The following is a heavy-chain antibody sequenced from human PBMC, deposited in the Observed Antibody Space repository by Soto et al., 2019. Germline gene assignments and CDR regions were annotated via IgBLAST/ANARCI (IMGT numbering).Heavy chain of an antibody. CDR2: INPNSGGT. V-gene: IGHV1-2*04. CDR3: ARAHSSSSADY. Sequence: ASVTVSCKASGYTFTGYYMHWVRQAPGQGLEWMGWINPNSGGTNYAQKFQGWVTMTRGTSISTAYMELSRLRSDDTAVYYCARAHSSSSADYWGQGTLVTVSS. CDR1: GYTFTGYY. J-gene: IGHJ4*02. D-gene: IGHD6-13*01.